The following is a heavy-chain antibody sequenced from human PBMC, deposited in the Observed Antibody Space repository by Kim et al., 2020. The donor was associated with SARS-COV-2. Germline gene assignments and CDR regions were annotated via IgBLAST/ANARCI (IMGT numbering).Heavy chain of an antibody. D-gene: IGHD7-27*01. V-gene: IGHV3-11*06. J-gene: IGHJ4*02. CDR3: ARAARDWGFPETGGTLFDY. Sequence: GRFTLSRDNAKNSLYLQMNSLGAEDTAVYYCARAARDWGFPETGGTLFDYWGQGTLVTVSS.